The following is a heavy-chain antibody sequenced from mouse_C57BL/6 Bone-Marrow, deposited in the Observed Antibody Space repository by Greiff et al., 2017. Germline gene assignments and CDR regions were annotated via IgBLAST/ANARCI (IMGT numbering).Heavy chain of an antibody. V-gene: IGHV5-9*01. Sequence: EVKLMESGGGLVKPGGSLKLSCAASGFTFSSYTMSWVRQTPEKRLEWVATISGGGGNTYYPDSVKGRFTISRDNAKNTLYLQMSSLRSEDTALYYCSGYYVPFAYWGQGTLVTVSA. J-gene: IGHJ3*01. CDR1: GFTFSSYT. CDR2: ISGGGGNT. D-gene: IGHD2-3*01. CDR3: SGYYVPFAY.